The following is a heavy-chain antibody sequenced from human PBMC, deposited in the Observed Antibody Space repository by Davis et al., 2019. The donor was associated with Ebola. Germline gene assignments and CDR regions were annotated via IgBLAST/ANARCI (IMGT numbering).Heavy chain of an antibody. J-gene: IGHJ2*01. CDR1: GFTFSNYG. D-gene: IGHD4-17*01. V-gene: IGHV3-30*03. CDR2: VSHDGSQR. CDR3: ARHVNGDFWYFDL. Sequence: GESLKISCAASGFTFSNYGMHWVRQAPGKGLEWVAVVSHDGSQRYYAESVKGRFTISRDNSENMLYLQMSTLRAEDTAVYYCARHVNGDFWYFDLWGRGTLVTVSS.